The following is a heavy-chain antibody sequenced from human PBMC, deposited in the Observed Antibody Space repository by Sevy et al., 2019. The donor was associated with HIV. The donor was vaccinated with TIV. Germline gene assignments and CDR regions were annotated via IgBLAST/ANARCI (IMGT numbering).Heavy chain of an antibody. D-gene: IGHD2-2*01. CDR1: GGTFSKYA. Sequence: ASVKVSCKASGGTFSKYAITWVRQAPGQGPEWMGGIIPIFGTANYAQKFQGRVTITADESTSTAYMELSSLRSEDTAVYYCARDRGFSSTSEYGMDVWGQGTTVTVSS. CDR2: IIPIFGTA. V-gene: IGHV1-69*13. CDR3: ARDRGFSSTSEYGMDV. J-gene: IGHJ6*02.